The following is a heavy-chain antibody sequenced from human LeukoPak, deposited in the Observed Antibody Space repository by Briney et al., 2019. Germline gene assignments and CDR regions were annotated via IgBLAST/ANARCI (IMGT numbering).Heavy chain of an antibody. V-gene: IGHV5-51*01. CDR1: GFHFANYW. Sequence: GESLKISFQASGFHFANYWIAWVRQMPGKSLEWMGIIYPDDSDTRYSPSFEGQVTISADKSISTAYLQWSSLTASDTAKYYCATHTYGDYSFAFWGQATLVSVSS. D-gene: IGHD4-17*01. CDR3: ATHTYGDYSFAF. J-gene: IGHJ4*02. CDR2: IYPDDSDT.